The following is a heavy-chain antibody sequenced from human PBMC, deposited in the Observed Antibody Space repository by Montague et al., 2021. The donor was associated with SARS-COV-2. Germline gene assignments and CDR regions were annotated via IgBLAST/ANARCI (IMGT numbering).Heavy chain of an antibody. CDR1: GGSISSTSYY. D-gene: IGHD3-10*01. V-gene: IGHV4-39*01. J-gene: IGHJ3*02. CDR3: ARHITGSGNAFDI. CDR2: ISYSGST. Sequence: SETLSLTCTVSGGSISSTSYYWGWIRQPPGKVLEWIGSISYSGSTYYKSSLKSRVTISVDTSKNQFSLRLSPVTAADTAVYYCARHITGSGNAFDIWGQGTMVTVSS.